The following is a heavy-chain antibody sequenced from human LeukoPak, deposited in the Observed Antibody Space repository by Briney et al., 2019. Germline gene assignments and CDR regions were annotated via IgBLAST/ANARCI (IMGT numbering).Heavy chain of an antibody. CDR1: GGSISSSSYN. V-gene: IGHV4-61*01. J-gene: IGHJ4*02. D-gene: IGHD3-22*01. CDR2: IYYSGST. Sequence: SETLSLTCTVSGGSISSSSYNWSWIRQPPGKGLEWIGYIYYSGSTNYNPSLKSRVTISVDTSKNQFSLKLSSVTAADTAVYYCARGNYYDSSGYYYWGQGTLVTVSS. CDR3: ARGNYYDSSGYYY.